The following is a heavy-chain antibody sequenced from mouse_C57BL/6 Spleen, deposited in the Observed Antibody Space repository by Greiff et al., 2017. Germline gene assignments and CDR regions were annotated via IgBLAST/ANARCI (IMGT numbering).Heavy chain of an antibody. CDR2: INPNNGGT. Sequence: VQLQQSGPELVKPGASVKIPCKASGYTFTDYNMDWVKQSHGKSLEWIGDINPNNGGTIYNQKFKGKATLTVDKSSSTAYMELRSLTSEDTAVYYGARDHYGNYWYFDVWGTGTTVTVSS. J-gene: IGHJ1*03. CDR3: ARDHYGNYWYFDV. D-gene: IGHD1-1*01. CDR1: GYTFTDYN. V-gene: IGHV1-18*01.